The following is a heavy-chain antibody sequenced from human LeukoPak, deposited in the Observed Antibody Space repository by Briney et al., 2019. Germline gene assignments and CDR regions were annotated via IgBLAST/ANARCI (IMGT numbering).Heavy chain of an antibody. D-gene: IGHD5-12*01. CDR2: INAGNGNT. Sequence: GASVKVSCKASGYTFTSYAIHWVRQAPGQRLEWMGWINAGNGNTKYSQNFQDRVTITGDTSASTAYMELSSLRSEDTAVYYCARGDSPRPWLRPHHWFDPWGQGTLVTVSS. J-gene: IGHJ5*02. CDR1: GYTFTSYA. CDR3: ARGDSPRPWLRPHHWFDP. V-gene: IGHV1-3*01.